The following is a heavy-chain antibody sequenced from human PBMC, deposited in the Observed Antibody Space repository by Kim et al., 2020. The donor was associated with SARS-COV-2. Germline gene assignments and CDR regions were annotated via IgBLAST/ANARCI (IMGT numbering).Heavy chain of an antibody. V-gene: IGHV4-31*03. J-gene: IGHJ4*02. Sequence: SETLSLTCTVSGGSISSGGYYWSWIRQHPGKGLEWIGYIYYSGSTYYNPSLKSRVTISVDTSKNQFSLKLSSVTAADTAVYYCARAGGYSGYDGSKYYFDYWGQGTLVTVSS. CDR1: GGSISSGGYY. D-gene: IGHD5-12*01. CDR2: IYYSGST. CDR3: ARAGGYSGYDGSKYYFDY.